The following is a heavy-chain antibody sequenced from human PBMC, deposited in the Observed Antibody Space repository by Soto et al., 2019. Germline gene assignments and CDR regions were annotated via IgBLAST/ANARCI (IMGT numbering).Heavy chain of an antibody. V-gene: IGHV3-13*01. J-gene: IGHJ6*02. CDR3: ARRGATARYYYYGMDV. CDR2: IGNAGET. CDR1: GFTFSSYD. Sequence: GGSLRLSCAASGFTFSSYDMHWVRQATGKGLEWVSAIGNAGETYYPGSVKGRFTISRENAKNSLYLQMNSLKAEDTAVYYCARRGATARYYYYGMDVWRQGTTVTVSS. D-gene: IGHD1-26*01.